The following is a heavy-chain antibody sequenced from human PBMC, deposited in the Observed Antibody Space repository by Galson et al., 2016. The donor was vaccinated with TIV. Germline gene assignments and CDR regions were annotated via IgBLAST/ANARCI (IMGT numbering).Heavy chain of an antibody. J-gene: IGHJ2*01. CDR1: GFTFNDYA. CDR3: ARDVKTGRDWYFAL. Sequence: SLRLSCAASGFTFNDYAMSWVRQAPGKGLEWVSYISPSSESIYYADSVKGRFTISRDNAKNSLFLQMNSLRVEDTAVYYCARDVKTGRDWYFALWGRGTLVTVSS. D-gene: IGHD1-26*01. V-gene: IGHV3-48*01. CDR2: ISPSSESI.